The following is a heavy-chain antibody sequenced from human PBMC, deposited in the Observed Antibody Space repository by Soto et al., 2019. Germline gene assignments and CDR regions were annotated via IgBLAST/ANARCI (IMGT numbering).Heavy chain of an antibody. CDR1: DGSISSYY. J-gene: IGHJ4*02. CDR2: IYYSGST. V-gene: IGHV4-59*08. Sequence: SETLSLTCNVSDGSISSYYWSWIRQPPEKGLEWIGYIYYSGSTYYNPSLKSRVTMSVDTTKNQFSLNLNSVTAADTAVYYCARHYGYTYGPDYWGQGTLVTVSS. CDR3: ARHYGYTYGPDY. D-gene: IGHD5-18*01.